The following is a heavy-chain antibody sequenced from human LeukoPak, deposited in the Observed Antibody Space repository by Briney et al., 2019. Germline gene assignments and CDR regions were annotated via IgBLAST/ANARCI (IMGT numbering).Heavy chain of an antibody. Sequence: GGSLRLSCAASGFIFSDYGMHWVRQAPGKGLEWVTFIRHDGSNKYYVDSVKGRFTISRDNSKSMVYLQMNSLRSEDTAVYYCAKEGTASEPSDLDYWGQGTLATVSS. J-gene: IGHJ4*02. V-gene: IGHV3-30*02. CDR1: GFIFSDYG. CDR2: IRHDGSNK. CDR3: AKEGTASEPSDLDY. D-gene: IGHD1/OR15-1a*01.